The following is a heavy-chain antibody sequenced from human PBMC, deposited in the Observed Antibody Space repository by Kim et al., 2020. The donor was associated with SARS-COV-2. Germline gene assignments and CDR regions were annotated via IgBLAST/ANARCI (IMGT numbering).Heavy chain of an antibody. CDR3: ALRPGGDYAVYYYYYGMDV. J-gene: IGHJ6*02. Sequence: GESLKISCKGSGYSFTSYWISWVRQMPGKGLEWMGRIDPSDSYTNYSPSFQGHVTISADKSISTAYLQWSSLKASDTAMYYCALRPGGDYAVYYYYYGMDVWGQGTTVTVSS. V-gene: IGHV5-10-1*01. D-gene: IGHD4-17*01. CDR2: IDPSDSYT. CDR1: GYSFTSYW.